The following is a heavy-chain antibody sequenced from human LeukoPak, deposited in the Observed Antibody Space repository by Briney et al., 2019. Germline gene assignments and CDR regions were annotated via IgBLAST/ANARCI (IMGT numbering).Heavy chain of an antibody. V-gene: IGHV3-23*01. CDR2: ISGSGGST. J-gene: IGHJ4*02. CDR1: GFTFSSYG. Sequence: GGTLRLSCAASGFTFSSYGMSWVRQAPGKGVEWVSAISGSGGSTYYADSVKGRFNISRDNAKNSLYPQMNSLRAEDTAVYYCARDFTMVRGGSDYWGQGTLVTVSS. D-gene: IGHD3-10*01. CDR3: ARDFTMVRGGSDY.